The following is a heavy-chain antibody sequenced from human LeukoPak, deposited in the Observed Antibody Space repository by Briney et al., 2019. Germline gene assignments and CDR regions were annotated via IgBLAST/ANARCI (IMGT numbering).Heavy chain of an antibody. V-gene: IGHV4-34*01. Sequence: PSETLSLTCAVYGGSFSGYYWSWIRQPPGKGLEWIGSIYHSGSTHYNPSLKSRVTMSVDTSKNQFSLKLSSVTAADTAVYYCARGPYSSSWYRFDPWGQGTLVTVSS. CDR3: ARGPYSSSWYRFDP. D-gene: IGHD6-13*01. J-gene: IGHJ5*02. CDR1: GGSFSGYY. CDR2: IYHSGST.